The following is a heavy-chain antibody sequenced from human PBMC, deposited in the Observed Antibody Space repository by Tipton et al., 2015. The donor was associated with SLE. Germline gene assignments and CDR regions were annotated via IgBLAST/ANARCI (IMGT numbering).Heavy chain of an antibody. CDR1: GFTFSSYE. D-gene: IGHD4-17*01. J-gene: IGHJ4*02. CDR3: AREGPTVTTPKDYFDY. CDR2: ISSSGSTI. Sequence: GSLRLSCAASGFTFSSYEMNWVRRAPGKGLEWVSYISSSGSTIYYADSVKGRFTISRDNAKNSLYLQMNSLRAEDTAVYYCAREGPTVTTPKDYFDYWGQGTLVTVSS. V-gene: IGHV3-48*03.